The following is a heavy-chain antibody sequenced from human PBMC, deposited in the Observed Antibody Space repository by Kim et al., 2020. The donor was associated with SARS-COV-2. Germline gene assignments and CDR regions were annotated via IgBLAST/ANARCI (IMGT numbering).Heavy chain of an antibody. Sequence: SVKVSCKASGFTFTSSAVQWVRQARGQRLEWIGWIVVGSGNTNYAQKFQERVTITRDMSTSTAYMELSSLRSEDTAVYYCAVLVVVAANYFDYWGQGTLVTVSS. CDR3: AVLVVVAANYFDY. V-gene: IGHV1-58*01. D-gene: IGHD2-15*01. J-gene: IGHJ4*02. CDR1: GFTFTSSA. CDR2: IVVGSGNT.